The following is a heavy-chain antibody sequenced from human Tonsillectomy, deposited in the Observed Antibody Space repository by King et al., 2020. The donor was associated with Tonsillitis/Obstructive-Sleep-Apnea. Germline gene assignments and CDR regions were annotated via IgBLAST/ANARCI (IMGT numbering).Heavy chain of an antibody. CDR3: ACSIVVAGTTNFDY. CDR2: IYPGDSDT. D-gene: IGHD6-19*01. CDR1: GYTFTRYW. J-gene: IGHJ4*02. Sequence: QLVQSGAEVKKPGESLKISCQGSGYTFTRYWIGWVRQMPGKGLEWMGIIYPGDSDTRYSPSFQGQVTISADKSISTAYLQWSSLKASDTAIYYCACSIVVAGTTNFDYWGQGPLVTVSS. V-gene: IGHV5-51*01.